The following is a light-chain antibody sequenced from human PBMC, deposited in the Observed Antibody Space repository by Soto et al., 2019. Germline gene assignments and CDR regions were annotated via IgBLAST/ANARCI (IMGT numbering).Light chain of an antibody. CDR2: GAY. Sequence: AMAETPVTLAVSPGERGTLSCRASQRVNINLAWYQQKPGQAPRLLIYGAYTRATGIPARFSGSGSGAEFTLTISSLQSEDFGVYYCQRYNNWPRTVGPGTKVEI. CDR1: QRVNIN. CDR3: QRYNNWPRT. J-gene: IGKJ1*01. V-gene: IGKV3-15*01.